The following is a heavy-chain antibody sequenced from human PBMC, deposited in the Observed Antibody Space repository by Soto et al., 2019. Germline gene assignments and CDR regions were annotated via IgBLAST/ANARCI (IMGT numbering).Heavy chain of an antibody. D-gene: IGHD3-22*01. CDR2: TIPMFGTP. CDR1: GGTFIKYA. CDR3: ARPLRDRNYYYGMAV. J-gene: IGHJ6*02. V-gene: IGHV1-69*01. Sequence: QVQLVQSGAEMHQPGASVRVSCKASGGTFIKYAFSCVRQAPGQGLEWLGGTIPMFGTPNYAQKFQGRVAISADESTATVYMELSSLRSEDPAVYFSARPLRDRNYYYGMAVWGQGTTVTVSS.